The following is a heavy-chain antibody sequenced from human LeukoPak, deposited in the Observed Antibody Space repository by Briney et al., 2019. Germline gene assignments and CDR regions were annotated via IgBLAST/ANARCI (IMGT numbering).Heavy chain of an antibody. Sequence: SETLSLTCTVSGGSISDFYWSWIRQPAGKGLEWIGRMHSSGVITYNPSLKSRVTMSLDTSKKQFSLKVTSVTAADPAVYYCARGGAPEDWGQGTLVTVSS. J-gene: IGHJ4*02. CDR1: GGSISDFY. V-gene: IGHV4-4*07. CDR2: MHSSGVI. CDR3: ARGGAPED.